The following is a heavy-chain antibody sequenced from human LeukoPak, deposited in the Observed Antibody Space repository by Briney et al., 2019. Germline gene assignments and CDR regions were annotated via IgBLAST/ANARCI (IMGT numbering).Heavy chain of an antibody. V-gene: IGHV3-30*04. CDR1: GFTFSSYA. CDR2: ISYDGSNR. D-gene: IGHD3-10*01. CDR3: ARDRGFSSGSPYYFDY. J-gene: IGHJ4*02. Sequence: GGSLRLSCAASGFTFSSYAMHWVRQAPGKGLEWVAVISYDGSNRYYGASVKGRFTISRDNSKNTLYLQMNSVRAEDSAVYYCARDRGFSSGSPYYFDYWGRGTLVSVAS.